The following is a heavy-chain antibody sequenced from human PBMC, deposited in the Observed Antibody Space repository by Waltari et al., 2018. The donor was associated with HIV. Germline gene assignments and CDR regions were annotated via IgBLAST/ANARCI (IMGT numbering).Heavy chain of an antibody. V-gene: IGHV4-39*01. CDR2: IYYTGAT. CDR1: GGSISTSGYY. CDR3: ARSSGHEYYFHGMHV. D-gene: IGHD3-22*01. J-gene: IGHJ6*02. Sequence: QVQLQESGPGLVKPSETLSLTCTVSGGSISTSGYYWGWIRQPPGMGLQWIGIIYYTGATYYNPSLNSGVTISVDTSNNQFSLKLTSVTAADTAVYYCARSSGHEYYFHGMHVWGQGTTVTVSS.